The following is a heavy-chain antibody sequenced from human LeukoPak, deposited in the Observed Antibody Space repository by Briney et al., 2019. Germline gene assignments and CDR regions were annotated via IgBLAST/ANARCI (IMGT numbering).Heavy chain of an antibody. D-gene: IGHD3-10*01. J-gene: IGHJ5*02. V-gene: IGHV1-2*02. CDR2: INPNSGGT. Sequence: ASVKVSCKASGYTFTGYYMHWVRQAPGQGLEWMGWINPNSGGTNYAQKFQGRDTMTRDTSISTAYMELSRLRSDDTAVYYCARSAEPLLLWFGELLYWFDPWGQGTLVTVSS. CDR1: GYTFTGYY. CDR3: ARSAEPLLLWFGELLYWFDP.